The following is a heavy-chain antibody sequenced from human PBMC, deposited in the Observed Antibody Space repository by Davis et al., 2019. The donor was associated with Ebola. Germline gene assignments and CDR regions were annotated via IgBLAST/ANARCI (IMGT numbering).Heavy chain of an antibody. V-gene: IGHV4-61*08. CDR3: ARGSYDYVWGTYRNKKFDY. CDR1: GGSISNGDYY. Sequence: SETQSLTCTVSGGSISNGDYYWSWIRQPPGKGLEWIGYIYYSGSTNYNPSLKSRVTISVDTSKNQFSLKLSSVTAADTAVYYCARGSYDYVWGTYRNKKFDYWGQGTLVTVSS. J-gene: IGHJ4*02. CDR2: IYYSGST. D-gene: IGHD3-16*02.